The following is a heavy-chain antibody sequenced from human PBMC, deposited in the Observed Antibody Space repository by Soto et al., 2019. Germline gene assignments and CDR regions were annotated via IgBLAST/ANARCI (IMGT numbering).Heavy chain of an antibody. CDR3: ARNVVVPAAMRGWFDY. D-gene: IGHD2-2*01. J-gene: IGHJ4*02. CDR1: GGSISSSSYY. V-gene: IGHV4-39*01. Sequence: QLQLQESGPGLVKPSETLSLTCTVSGGSISSSSYYWGWIRQPPGKGLEWIGSIYYSGSTYYNPSLKGRVTISVDTSKNHFSLKLSSVTAADTAVYYCARNVVVPAAMRGWFDYWGQGTLVTVSS. CDR2: IYYSGST.